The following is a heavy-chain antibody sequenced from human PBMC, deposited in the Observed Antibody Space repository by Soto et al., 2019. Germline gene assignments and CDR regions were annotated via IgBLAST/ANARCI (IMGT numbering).Heavy chain of an antibody. D-gene: IGHD6-19*01. Sequence: QVQLVQSGAEVKKPGASVKVSCKASGYTFTGYYMHWVRQAPGQGLEWMGWINPNSGGTNYAQKFQGWVTMTRDTSIITAYMELSRLRSDDTAVYYCAREAGSSGWYVRRGMDVWGQGTTVTVSS. CDR2: INPNSGGT. V-gene: IGHV1-2*04. CDR1: GYTFTGYY. J-gene: IGHJ6*02. CDR3: AREAGSSGWYVRRGMDV.